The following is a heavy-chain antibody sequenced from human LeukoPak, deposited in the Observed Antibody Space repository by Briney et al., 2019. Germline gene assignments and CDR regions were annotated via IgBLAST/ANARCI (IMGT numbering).Heavy chain of an antibody. CDR2: IHSDGRT. V-gene: IGHV3-53*01. Sequence: GGSLRLSCAASGFTVSSNYMSWVRQAPGKGLEWVSVIHSDGRTYYADSVKGRFTISRDNSKNTLHLQMNSLRAEDTAVYHCAREDVDYYDSSGYLDVWGKGTTVTVSS. CDR3: AREDVDYYDSSGYLDV. D-gene: IGHD3-22*01. J-gene: IGHJ6*04. CDR1: GFTVSSNY.